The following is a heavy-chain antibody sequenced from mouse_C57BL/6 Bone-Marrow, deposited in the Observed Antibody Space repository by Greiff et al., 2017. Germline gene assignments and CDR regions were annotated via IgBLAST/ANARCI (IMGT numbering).Heavy chain of an antibody. J-gene: IGHJ3*01. CDR1: GYTFTDYE. D-gene: IGHD1-1*01. V-gene: IGHV1-15*01. Sequence: VKLQQSGAELVRPGASVSLSCTASGYTFTDYEMHWVKQTPVHGLEWIGAIDPETGGTAYNQKFKGKAILTADKSSSTAYMELRSLTSEDSAVYYCTRRPFYGSSPAWFAYWGQGTLVTVSA. CDR3: TRRPFYGSSPAWFAY. CDR2: IDPETGGT.